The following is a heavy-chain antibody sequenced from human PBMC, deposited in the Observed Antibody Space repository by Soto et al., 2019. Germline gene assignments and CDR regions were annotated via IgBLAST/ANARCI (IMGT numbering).Heavy chain of an antibody. CDR1: GGSINSSNW. CDR2: IYHSGST. D-gene: IGHD4-17*01. V-gene: IGHV4-4*02. CDR3: ARSEATVLDN. J-gene: IGHJ4*02. Sequence: PSETLSLTCAVSGGSINSSNWWSWVRQPPGKGLEWIGEIYHSGSTNYNPSLKSRVTIPVDKSKNQFSLKLSSVTAADTAVYYCARSEATVLDNWGQGTLVTVSS.